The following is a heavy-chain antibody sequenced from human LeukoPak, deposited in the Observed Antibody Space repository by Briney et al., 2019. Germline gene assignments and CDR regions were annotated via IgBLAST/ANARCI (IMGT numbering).Heavy chain of an antibody. D-gene: IGHD1-26*01. CDR2: ISGSGGST. J-gene: IGHJ4*02. CDR1: GFTFSWYA. V-gene: IGHV3-23*01. CDR3: AKDQWWEPTH. Sequence: GGSLRLSCAASGFTFSWYAMSWVRQAPGKGLEWVSGISGSGGSTYYADSVKSRVTISRDNSKNTLYLQMTSLRAEDTAVYYCAKDQWWEPTHWGQGTLVTVSS.